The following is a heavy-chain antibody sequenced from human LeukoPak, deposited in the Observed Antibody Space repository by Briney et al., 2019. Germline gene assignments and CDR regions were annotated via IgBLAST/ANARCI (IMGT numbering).Heavy chain of an antibody. CDR1: GFTFSSYA. J-gene: IGHJ4*02. CDR3: ARGPRSGAGTSRAFDY. Sequence: GSLRLSCAASGFTFSSYAMSWVRQAPGKGLEWIGEINHSGSTNYNPSLKSRVTISVDTSKNQFSLKLSSVTAADTAVYYCARGPRSGAGTSRAFDYWGQGTLVTVSS. D-gene: IGHD7-27*01. V-gene: IGHV4-34*01. CDR2: INHSGST.